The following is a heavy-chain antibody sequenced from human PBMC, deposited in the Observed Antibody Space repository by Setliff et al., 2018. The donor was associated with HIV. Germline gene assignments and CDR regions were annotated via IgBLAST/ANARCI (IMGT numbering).Heavy chain of an antibody. Sequence: ASVKVSCKASGYTFTSYDITWMRQAPGQGLEWMGWISVYNGNTNYSQKFQTRVTMTADTSTTTAYMEMRTLRSDDTAVYYCVRGVTRDISGYYRDEYFQHWGQGTPVTVSS. CDR3: VRGVTRDISGYYRDEYFQH. J-gene: IGHJ1*01. CDR1: GYTFTSYD. D-gene: IGHD3-22*01. V-gene: IGHV1-18*01. CDR2: ISVYNGNT.